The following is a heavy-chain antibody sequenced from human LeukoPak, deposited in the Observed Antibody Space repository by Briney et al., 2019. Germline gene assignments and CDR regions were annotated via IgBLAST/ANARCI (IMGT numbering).Heavy chain of an antibody. CDR1: GFTFSSYW. D-gene: IGHD6-13*01. CDR3: ARGPIAAAGSGFGY. CDR2: IKTDGSLT. V-gene: IGHV3-7*01. Sequence: GGSLRLSCVASGFTFSSYWMTWVRQAPGKGLEWVANIKTDGSLTYYVDSVKGRFTISRDNAKDSLHLQMNSLRAEDTAVYYCARGPIAAAGSGFGYWGQGTLVTVSS. J-gene: IGHJ4*02.